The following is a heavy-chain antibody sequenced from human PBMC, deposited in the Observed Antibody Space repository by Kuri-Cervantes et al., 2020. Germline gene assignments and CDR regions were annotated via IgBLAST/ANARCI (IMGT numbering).Heavy chain of an antibody. D-gene: IGHD3-3*01. CDR1: GFTFSSYG. CDR2: IWYDGSNK. CDR3: ARDSGYYTYIMDV. J-gene: IGHJ6*03. Sequence: GESLKISCAASGFTFSSYGMHWVRQAPGKGLEWVALIWYDGSNKNYADSVKGRFTISRDNSKNTLYLQMNSLRAEDTAVYYCARDSGYYTYIMDVWGKGTTVTVSS. V-gene: IGHV3-33*01.